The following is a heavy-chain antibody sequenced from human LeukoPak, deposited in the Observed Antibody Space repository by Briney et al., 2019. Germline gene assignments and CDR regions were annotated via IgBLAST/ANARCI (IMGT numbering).Heavy chain of an antibody. CDR2: INPNSGGT. J-gene: IGHJ3*02. Sequence: ASVKVSCKASGYTFTGYYMHWVRQAPGQGLEWMGWINPNSGGTNYAQKFQGRVTMTRDTSISTAYMELSRLRSDDTAVYYCAREVDCSSTSCADAFDIWGQGTMVTVSS. V-gene: IGHV1-2*02. D-gene: IGHD2-2*01. CDR3: AREVDCSSTSCADAFDI. CDR1: GYTFTGYY.